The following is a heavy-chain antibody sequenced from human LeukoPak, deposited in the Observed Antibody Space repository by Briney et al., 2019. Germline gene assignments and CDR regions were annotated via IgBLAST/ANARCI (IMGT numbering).Heavy chain of an antibody. D-gene: IGHD3-9*01. V-gene: IGHV1-18*01. CDR3: ARERKSSYDTLTGYYKSDAFDI. J-gene: IGHJ3*02. CDR2: ISAYNGNT. Sequence: ASVKVSCKAAGYSLITYGISWVRQAPGQGLEWMGWISAYNGNTNYAQKLQGRVTVTTDTSTNTAYMELRSLRSEATAVYYSARERKSSYDTLTGYYKSDAFDISGQGTTVTVSS. CDR1: GYSLITYG.